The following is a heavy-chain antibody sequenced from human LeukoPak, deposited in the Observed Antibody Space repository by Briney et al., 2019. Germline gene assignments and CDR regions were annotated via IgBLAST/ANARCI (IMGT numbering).Heavy chain of an antibody. D-gene: IGHD3-22*01. CDR1: GFNFNSYA. Sequence: AGGSLRLSCSASGFNFNSYAMNWVRQAPGKGLEYVSAISSNGGSTYYADSVKGRCTISRDNSKNTLYLQMSSLRAEDTAVYYCGLAAYYYDSSGSDDAFDIWGQGTMVIVSS. V-gene: IGHV3-64D*08. CDR3: GLAAYYYDSSGSDDAFDI. J-gene: IGHJ3*02. CDR2: ISSNGGST.